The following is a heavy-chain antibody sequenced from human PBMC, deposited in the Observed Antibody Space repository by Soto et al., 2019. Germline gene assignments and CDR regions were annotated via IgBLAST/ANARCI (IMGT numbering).Heavy chain of an antibody. D-gene: IGHD3-10*01. J-gene: IGHJ6*03. Sequence: QVQLQQWGAGLLKPSETLSLTCAVYGGSFSGYQWTWIRQTPGKGLEWIGEINDSGNVNYNPSLKSRVTIFLDTAKKQISLKLSSVTAADTPVYYCARGVILWFGELSRRGGYYYYMDVWGEGTTVIVSS. CDR2: INDSGNV. V-gene: IGHV4-34*01. CDR3: ARGVILWFGELSRRGGYYYYMDV. CDR1: GGSFSGYQ.